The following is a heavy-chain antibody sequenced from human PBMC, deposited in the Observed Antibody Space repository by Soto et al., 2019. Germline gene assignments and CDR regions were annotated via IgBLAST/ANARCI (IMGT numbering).Heavy chain of an antibody. J-gene: IGHJ6*02. CDR1: GGSISSYY. CDR3: ARDSAKRRYDFWSGYFPLYYYYGMDV. Sequence: PSETLSLTCTVSGGSISSYYWSWIRQPAGKGLEWIGRIYTSGSTNYNPSLKSRVTMSVDTSKNQFSLKLSSVTAADTAVYYCARDSAKRRYDFWSGYFPLYYYYGMDVWGQGTTVTASS. CDR2: IYTSGST. D-gene: IGHD3-3*01. V-gene: IGHV4-4*07.